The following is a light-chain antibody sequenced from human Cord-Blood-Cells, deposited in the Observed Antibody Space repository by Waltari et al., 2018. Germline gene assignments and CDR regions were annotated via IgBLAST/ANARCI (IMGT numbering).Light chain of an antibody. CDR1: SSDVGGYNY. CDR3: SSYTSSSTYV. Sequence: QSALTQPASVSGSPGQSITISCTGTSSDVGGYNYVSWYQQHPGKAPKLMIYDVSNRPAGVSTRFAGYKSCNTASLTISGLQAEDEADYYCSSYTSSSTYVFGTGTKVTVL. CDR2: DVS. J-gene: IGLJ1*01. V-gene: IGLV2-14*03.